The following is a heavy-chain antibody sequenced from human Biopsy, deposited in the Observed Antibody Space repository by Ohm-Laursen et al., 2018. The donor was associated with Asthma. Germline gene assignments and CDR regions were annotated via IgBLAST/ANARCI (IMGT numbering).Heavy chain of an antibody. D-gene: IGHD1-14*01. J-gene: IGHJ6*02. CDR1: GFSFRDYY. Sequence: LRLSCAASGFSFRDYYMRWIRQAPGKGLEWISYISSGGRTIYYADSVKGRFTISRDNAQNLLYLQMSSLRTEDTAVYYCARDNHDYYYYGMDLWGQGTSVTVSS. CDR3: ARDNHDYYYYGMDL. V-gene: IGHV3-11*01. CDR2: ISSGGRTI.